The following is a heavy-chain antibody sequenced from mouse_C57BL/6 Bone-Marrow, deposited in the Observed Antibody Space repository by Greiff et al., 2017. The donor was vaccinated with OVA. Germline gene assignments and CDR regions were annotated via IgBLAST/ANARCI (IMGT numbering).Heavy chain of an antibody. J-gene: IGHJ2*01. CDR1: GYTFTDYN. D-gene: IGHD4-1*01. V-gene: IGHV1-22*01. Sequence: EVQLQQSGPELVKPGASVKMSCKASGYTFTDYNMHWVKQSHGKSLEWIGYINPNNGGTSYNQKFKGKATLTVDKSSSTAYMQLSSLTSEDSAVYYCARGLGHGYFYCWGQGTTRTVSS. CDR3: ARGLGHGYFYC. CDR2: INPNNGGT.